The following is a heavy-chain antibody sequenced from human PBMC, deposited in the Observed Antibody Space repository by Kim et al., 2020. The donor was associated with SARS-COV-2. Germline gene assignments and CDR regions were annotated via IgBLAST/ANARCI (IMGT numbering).Heavy chain of an antibody. CDR3: ARGGSDFKRGNWFDP. J-gene: IGHJ5*02. CDR1: GFTFSSYG. Sequence: GGSLRLSCAASGFTFSSYGMHWVRQAPGKGLEWVAVIWYDGSNKYYADSVKGRFTISRDNSKNTLYLQMNSLRAEDTAVYYCARGGSDFKRGNWFDPWGQGTLVTVSS. D-gene: IGHD3-10*01. CDR2: IWYDGSNK. V-gene: IGHV3-33*01.